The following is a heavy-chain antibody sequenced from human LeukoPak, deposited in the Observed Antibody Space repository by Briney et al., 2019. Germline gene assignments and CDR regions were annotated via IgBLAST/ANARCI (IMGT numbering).Heavy chain of an antibody. CDR3: AKELDTMFFDY. V-gene: IGHV3-43*01. J-gene: IGHJ4*02. Sequence: GGSLRLSCATSGFNFDRYTIHWVRQAPGKGLEWVSLAGWAGGTTFYSDSVRGRFTISRDSGRKSVYLQMNGLTTDDTAFYFCAKELDTMFFDYWGQGALVTVSS. D-gene: IGHD3-10*02. CDR2: AGWAGGTT. CDR1: GFNFDRYT.